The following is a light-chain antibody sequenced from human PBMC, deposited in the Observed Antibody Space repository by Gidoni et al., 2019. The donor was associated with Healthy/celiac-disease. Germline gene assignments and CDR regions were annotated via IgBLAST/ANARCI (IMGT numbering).Light chain of an antibody. J-gene: IGKJ1*01. V-gene: IGKV3-20*01. CDR1: QSVSSCY. CDR2: GAS. Sequence: DIVLTQSPGTLSLSPGERATLSCRASQSVSSCYLAWYQQKPGQAPRLLIYGASSRATGIPDRFSGSGSGTDFTLTISRLEPEDFAVYYCQQYGSSRWTFGQGTKVEIK. CDR3: QQYGSSRWT.